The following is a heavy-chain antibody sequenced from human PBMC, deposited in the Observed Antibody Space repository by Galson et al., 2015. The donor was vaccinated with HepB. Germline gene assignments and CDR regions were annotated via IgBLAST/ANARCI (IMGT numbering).Heavy chain of an antibody. V-gene: IGHV1-18*01. CDR3: ARAGTYDLLTGVSTTAFLEF. Sequence: SVTVSCKASGSTFKSYGISWVRQAPGQGLEWLGWISAYNGDIKYAQKVQGRVTMTTDTSTNTAYMELRSLTSDDTAVYYCARAGTYDLLTGVSTTAFLEFWGQGSLVSVSA. D-gene: IGHD3-9*01. CDR1: GSTFKSYG. J-gene: IGHJ4*02. CDR2: ISAYNGDI.